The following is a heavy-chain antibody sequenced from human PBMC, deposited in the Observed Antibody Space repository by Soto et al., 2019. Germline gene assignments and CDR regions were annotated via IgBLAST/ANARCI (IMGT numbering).Heavy chain of an antibody. CDR3: VALAR. J-gene: IGHJ4*02. CDR2: MKPSSGDT. Sequence: QVQLVQSGAEVREPGASVKVYCKASGYTFTTYDINWVRQATGQGLEWMGWMKPSSGDTGYGQKFQGRVDLTRDTSTSTAYMELSGLKSEDTAVYYCVALARWGQGTLVTVSS. CDR1: GYTFTTYD. D-gene: IGHD6-6*01. V-gene: IGHV1-8*01.